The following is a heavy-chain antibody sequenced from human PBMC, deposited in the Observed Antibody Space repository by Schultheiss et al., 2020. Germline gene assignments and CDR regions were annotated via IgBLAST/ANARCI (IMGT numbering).Heavy chain of an antibody. CDR3: ARADEVVVVPAATGQGRFDY. CDR1: GGSFSGYY. D-gene: IGHD2-2*01. V-gene: IGHV4-34*09. CDR2: IYYSGST. Sequence: SETLSLTCAVYGGSFSGYYWSWIRQPPGKGLEWIGYIYYSGSTNYNPSLKSRVTISVDTSKNQFSLKLSSVTAADTAVYYCARADEVVVVPAATGQGRFDYWGQGTLVTVSS. J-gene: IGHJ4*02.